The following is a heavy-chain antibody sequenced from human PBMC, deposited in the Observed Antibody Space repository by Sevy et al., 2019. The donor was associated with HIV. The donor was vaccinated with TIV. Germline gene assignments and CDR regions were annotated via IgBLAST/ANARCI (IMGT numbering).Heavy chain of an antibody. CDR3: ARLLGSTEFGYYFDY. CDR1: GSTFTSNG. Sequence: ASVKVSCKASGSTFTSNGLSWVRQAPGQGLEWMGGIRPYNGNTDYAQKLQGRVTVTTDTSTTTAYMELRSLRSDDTALYYCARLLGSTEFGYYFDYWGQGTLVTVSS. V-gene: IGHV1-18*01. D-gene: IGHD1-26*01. CDR2: IRPYNGNT. J-gene: IGHJ4*02.